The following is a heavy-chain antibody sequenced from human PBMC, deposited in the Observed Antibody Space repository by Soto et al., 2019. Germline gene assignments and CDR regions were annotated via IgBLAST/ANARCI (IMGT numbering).Heavy chain of an antibody. CDR3: ARGVFRFLQWFDP. Sequence: SDTLSFTCTITGDSDNSENYNWSWIRQPPGKGLEWIGYVYYSGSTNYNPSLKSRATISLDTYRNQFSLKMTSMTSADTAFYYCARGVFRFLQWFDPWGQGTLVTVSS. CDR2: VYYSGST. J-gene: IGHJ5*02. V-gene: IGHV4-61*01. D-gene: IGHD3-3*01. CDR1: GDSDNSENYN.